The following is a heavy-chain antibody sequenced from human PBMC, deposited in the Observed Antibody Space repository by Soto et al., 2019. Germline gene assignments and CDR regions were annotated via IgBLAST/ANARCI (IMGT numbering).Heavy chain of an antibody. CDR3: ARPGGAIATVTPRLGPFDV. Sequence: GESLKISCNGSGYTFTNYWIGWVRQMPGKGLEWMGIIYPGDSSTRYSPSFQGQVTISVDKSLSTAYLQLTSLKASDSAMYYCARPGGAIATVTPRLGPFDVWGQGTMVTVSS. CDR1: GYTFTNYW. D-gene: IGHD4-4*01. CDR2: IYPGDSST. J-gene: IGHJ3*01. V-gene: IGHV5-51*01.